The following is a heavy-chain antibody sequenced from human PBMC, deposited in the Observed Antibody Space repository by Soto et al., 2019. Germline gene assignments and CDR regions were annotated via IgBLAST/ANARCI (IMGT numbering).Heavy chain of an antibody. CDR2: IYHNGNT. CDR3: ASEGSESYSFDH. J-gene: IGHJ4*02. V-gene: IGHV4-31*03. CDR1: GGPISSGDYY. D-gene: IGHD3-10*01. Sequence: TSETLSLTCNVSGGPISSGDYYWSWIRQHPGKGLEWIGYIYHNGNTHYNPSLKSRVTISLDTSKNQFSLNLSSVTAADTAVYYCASEGSESYSFDHWGQGALVTVPQ.